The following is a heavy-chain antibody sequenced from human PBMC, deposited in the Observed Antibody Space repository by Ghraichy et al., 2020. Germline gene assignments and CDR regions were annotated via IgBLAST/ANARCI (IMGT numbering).Heavy chain of an antibody. V-gene: IGHV4-59*01. Sequence: SETLSLTCTVSGGSISSYYWSWIRQPPGKGLEWIGYIYYSGSTNYNPSLKSRVTISVDTSKNQFSLKLSSVTAADTAVYYCARAWMDSVRWGVAFDIWGQGTMVTVSS. D-gene: IGHD3-10*01. CDR2: IYYSGST. CDR3: ARAWMDSVRWGVAFDI. J-gene: IGHJ3*02. CDR1: GGSISSYY.